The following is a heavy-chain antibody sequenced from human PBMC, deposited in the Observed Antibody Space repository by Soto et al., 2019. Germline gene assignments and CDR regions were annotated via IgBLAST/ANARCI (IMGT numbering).Heavy chain of an antibody. CDR3: ASVTSIAARQFDY. CDR2: IIPIFGTA. Sequence: ASVKVSCKASGGTFSSYAISWVRQAPGQGLEWMGGIIPIFGTANYAQKFQGRVTITADESTSTAYMELSSLRSEDTAVYYCASVTSIAARQFDYWGQGTLVTVSS. J-gene: IGHJ4*02. D-gene: IGHD6-6*01. V-gene: IGHV1-69*13. CDR1: GGTFSSYA.